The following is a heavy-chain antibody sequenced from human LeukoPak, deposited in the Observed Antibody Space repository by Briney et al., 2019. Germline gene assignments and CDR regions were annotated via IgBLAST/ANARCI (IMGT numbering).Heavy chain of an antibody. V-gene: IGHV4-34*01. D-gene: IGHD3-10*01. J-gene: IGHJ5*02. CDR3: ARHVPITMVRGVIIKYNWFDP. CDR1: GGSFSGYY. Sequence: SETLSLTCAVYGGSFSGYYWSWIRQPPGKGLEWIGEINHSGSTNYNPSLKSRVTISVDTSKNQFSLKLSSVTAADTVVYYCARHVPITMVRGVIIKYNWFDPWGQGTLVTVSS. CDR2: INHSGST.